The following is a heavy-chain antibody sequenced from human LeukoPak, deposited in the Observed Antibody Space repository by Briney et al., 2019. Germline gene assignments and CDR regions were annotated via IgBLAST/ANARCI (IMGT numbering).Heavy chain of an antibody. V-gene: IGHV1-2*02. CDR2: INPNSGGT. CDR1: GGTFSSYA. CDR3: ARLYSSTDY. J-gene: IGHJ4*02. D-gene: IGHD6-13*01. Sequence: ASVKVSCKASGGTFSSYAISWVRQAPGQGLEWMGWINPNSGGTNYAQKFQGRVTMTRDTSISTAYMELSRLRSDDTAVYYCARLYSSTDYWGQGTLVTVSS.